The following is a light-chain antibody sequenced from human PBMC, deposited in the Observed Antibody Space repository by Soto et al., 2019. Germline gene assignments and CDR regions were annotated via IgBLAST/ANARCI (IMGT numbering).Light chain of an antibody. CDR2: EVS. V-gene: IGLV2-14*01. J-gene: IGLJ3*02. CDR1: SSDVGGYNY. Sequence: QSALTQPASVSGSPGQSITISCTGTSSDVGGYNYVSWYQQHPGKAPKLMIYEVSNRPSGVSNRFSGSKSGNTASLTISGLQAEDEADYSCSSYTSSSSPWVFGGRTKLTFL. CDR3: SSYTSSSSPWV.